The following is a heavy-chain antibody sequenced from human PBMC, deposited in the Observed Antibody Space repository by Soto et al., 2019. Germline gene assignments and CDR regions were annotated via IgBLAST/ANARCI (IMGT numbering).Heavy chain of an antibody. Sequence: SETLSLNCTVSGGSIISSSYYWGWIRQPPGKGLEWIGNIYNSRTTYYNPSLKSRVTISADTSKNQFSLKLSSVTAADTAVYYCASPVDYGGNSGHAFDIWGQGTTVTVSS. CDR1: GGSIISSSYY. V-gene: IGHV4-39*01. J-gene: IGHJ3*02. CDR2: IYNSRTT. CDR3: ASPVDYGGNSGHAFDI. D-gene: IGHD4-17*01.